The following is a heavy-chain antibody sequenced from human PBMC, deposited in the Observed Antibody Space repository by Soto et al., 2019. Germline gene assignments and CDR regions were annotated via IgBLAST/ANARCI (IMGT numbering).Heavy chain of an antibody. V-gene: IGHV3-21*01. Sequence: PGGSLRLSCVGSGFTFSTYSINWVRQAPGKGLEWVSSISSRSDIYYADSVKGRFTISRDNAKNSVSLQMNSLRAEDTAVYYCAREYTAWPLAYGMDVWGQGTTVTVSS. D-gene: IGHD2-2*02. CDR2: ISSRSDI. CDR3: AREYTAWPLAYGMDV. J-gene: IGHJ6*02. CDR1: GFTFSTYS.